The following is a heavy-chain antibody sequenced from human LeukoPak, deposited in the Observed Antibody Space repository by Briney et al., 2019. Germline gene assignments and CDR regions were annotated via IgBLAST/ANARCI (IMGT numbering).Heavy chain of an antibody. V-gene: IGHV3-9*01. D-gene: IGHD3-10*01. CDR3: AKATRGRGSGSYRGYFDY. CDR1: EFIFSDYA. CDR2: ISWNSGSI. Sequence: PGGSLRLSCAASEFIFSDYAMGWVRQAPGKGLEWVSGISWNSGSIGYADSVKGRFTISRDNAKNSLYLQMNSLRAEDTALYYCAKATRGRGSGSYRGYFDYWGQGTLVTVSS. J-gene: IGHJ4*02.